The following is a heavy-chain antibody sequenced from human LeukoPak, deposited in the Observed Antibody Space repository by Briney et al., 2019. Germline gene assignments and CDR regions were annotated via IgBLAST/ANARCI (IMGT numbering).Heavy chain of an antibody. D-gene: IGHD1-1*01. J-gene: IGHJ5*02. CDR1: GGYVNRGTFF. V-gene: IGHV4-61*01. CDR3: ARGYRTGTTTFDP. CDR2: ISNSGST. Sequence: SETLSLTCAVSGGYVNRGTFFWTWIRKPPGKGLEWIGYISNSGSTNYHPSLKSRVTISVDTSKNQFSLKLSSVTAADTAVYYCARGYRTGTTTFDPRGQGTLVTVSS.